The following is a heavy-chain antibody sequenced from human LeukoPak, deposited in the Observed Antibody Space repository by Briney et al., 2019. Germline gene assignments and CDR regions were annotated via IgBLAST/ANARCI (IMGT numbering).Heavy chain of an antibody. J-gene: IGHJ3*02. CDR3: VRDRVLGAFDS. Sequence: SETLSLTCTVSGGSISSYPWTWIRQPPGKGLEWIGSIYYSGSTNYNPSLKSRVTISVDTSKNQFSLKLSSVTAADTAVYYCVRDRVLGAFDSWGQGTMVTVSS. V-gene: IGHV4-59*01. D-gene: IGHD3-16*01. CDR1: GGSISSYP. CDR2: IYYSGST.